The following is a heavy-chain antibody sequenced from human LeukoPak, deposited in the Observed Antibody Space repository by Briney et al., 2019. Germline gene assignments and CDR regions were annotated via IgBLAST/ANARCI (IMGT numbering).Heavy chain of an antibody. CDR3: ARWYCSTTSCLFDY. Sequence: GGSLRLSCAASGFTFSSYSMNWVRQAPGKGLEWVSSISRTGSYIYYADLVKGRFTISRDNAKNSLYLQMKSLRAEDTAVYYCARWYCSTTSCLFDYWGRGTLVTVSS. V-gene: IGHV3-21*01. CDR2: ISRTGSYI. J-gene: IGHJ4*02. CDR1: GFTFSSYS. D-gene: IGHD2-2*01.